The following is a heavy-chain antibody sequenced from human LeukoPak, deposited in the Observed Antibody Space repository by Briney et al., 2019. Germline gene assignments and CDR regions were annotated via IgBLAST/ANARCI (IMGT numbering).Heavy chain of an antibody. V-gene: IGHV4-34*01. Sequence: SETLSLTCAVYGGSFSGYYWAWIRQPPGKGLEWIGTIYYSGSGNNNPSLKSRVTISVDTSKNQFSLKLSSVTAADTAVYYCARYSSSLGWLDPWGQGTLVTVSS. J-gene: IGHJ5*02. D-gene: IGHD6-13*01. CDR2: IYYSGSG. CDR1: GGSFSGYY. CDR3: ARYSSSLGWLDP.